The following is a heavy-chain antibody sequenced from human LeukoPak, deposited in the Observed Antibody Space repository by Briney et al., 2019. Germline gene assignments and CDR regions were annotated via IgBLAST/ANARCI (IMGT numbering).Heavy chain of an antibody. V-gene: IGHV3-66*01. J-gene: IGHJ5*02. CDR1: GFTFNNFA. Sequence: GGSLRLSCAASGFTFNNFAMSWVRQAPGKGLEWVSVIYSGGSTYYADSVKGRFTISRDNSKNTLYLQMNSLRAEDTAVYYCAREAAAGLFDPWGQGTLVTVSS. CDR2: IYSGGST. CDR3: AREAAAGLFDP. D-gene: IGHD6-13*01.